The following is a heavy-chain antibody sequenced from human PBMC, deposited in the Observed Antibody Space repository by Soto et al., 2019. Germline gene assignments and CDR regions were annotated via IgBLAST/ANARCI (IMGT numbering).Heavy chain of an antibody. J-gene: IGHJ4*02. D-gene: IGHD4-4*01. CDR3: ARGYDYTFFDY. V-gene: IGHV3-7*03. Sequence: EVQLVESGGGLVQPGGSLRLSCADSGFTFSNYWMNWVRQAPGKGLEWVANIKQDGSEKYYVDSVKGRFTISRDNTKNSLYLQMSSLRAEDTAVYYCARGYDYTFFDYWGQGALVTVSS. CDR1: GFTFSNYW. CDR2: IKQDGSEK.